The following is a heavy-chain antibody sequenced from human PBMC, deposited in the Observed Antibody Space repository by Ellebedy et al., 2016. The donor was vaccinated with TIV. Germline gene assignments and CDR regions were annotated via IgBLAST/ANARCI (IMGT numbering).Heavy chain of an antibody. CDR2: INWNGDNT. D-gene: IGHD4-17*01. CDR1: GFTFGDYG. Sequence: GGSLRLSXAASGFTFGDYGMSWVRQSPGKGPEWVCGINWNGDNTAYADSVKGRFTISRDNAKNSLYLQMNSLRPDDTAFYHCARSGAATTRSYNGAFDVWGRGTVVTVSS. V-gene: IGHV3-20*01. CDR3: ARSGAATTRSYNGAFDV. J-gene: IGHJ3*01.